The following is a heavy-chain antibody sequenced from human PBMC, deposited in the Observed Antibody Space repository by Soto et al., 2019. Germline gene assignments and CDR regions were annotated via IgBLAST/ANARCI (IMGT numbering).Heavy chain of an antibody. V-gene: IGHV3-30*03. CDR2: ISYDGNNK. CDR1: EFTFSNYA. Sequence: GGSLRLSCAASEFTFSNYAMHWVRQAPGKGLQWLAVISYDGNNKYYADSVEGRFTISRDNSKNTVYLQMNSLRLEDTAVYYWGGGPSYSDSYLDQGGRETLVTVPS. CDR3: GGGPSYSDSYLDQ. D-gene: IGHD4-17*01. J-gene: IGHJ4*02.